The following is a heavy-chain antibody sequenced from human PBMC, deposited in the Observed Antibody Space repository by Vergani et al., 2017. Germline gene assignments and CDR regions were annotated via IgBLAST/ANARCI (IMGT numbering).Heavy chain of an antibody. D-gene: IGHD2-2*01. CDR1: GGSFSGYY. CDR2: INHSGST. Sequence: QVQLQQWGAGLLKPSETLSLTCAVYGGSFSGYYWSWIRQPPGKGLEWIGEINHSGSTNYNPSLKSRVTISVDTSKNQFSLKLSSVTAADTAVYYCARRVVVVPAAPGGGYWGQGTLVTVSS. J-gene: IGHJ4*02. CDR3: ARRVVVVPAAPGGGY. V-gene: IGHV4-34*01.